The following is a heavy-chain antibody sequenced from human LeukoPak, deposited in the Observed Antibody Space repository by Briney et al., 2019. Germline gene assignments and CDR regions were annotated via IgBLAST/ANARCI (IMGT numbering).Heavy chain of an antibody. CDR1: GFTFKKHW. D-gene: IGHD3-10*01. CDR3: AKGPSGYMDV. V-gene: IGHV3-7*01. Sequence: GGSLRLSCEASGFTFKKHWMSWVRQAVGKGLECVAKIKEDGSEKHYVDSVQGRFTISRDNSKNTLYLQMNSLRAEDTAVYYCAKGPSGYMDVWGKGTTVTISS. CDR2: IKEDGSEK. J-gene: IGHJ6*03.